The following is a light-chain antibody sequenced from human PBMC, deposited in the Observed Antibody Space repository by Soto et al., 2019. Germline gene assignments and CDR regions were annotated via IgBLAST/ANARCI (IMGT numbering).Light chain of an antibody. V-gene: IGKV1-39*01. CDR1: QSISSY. CDR2: AAS. J-gene: IGKJ2*01. CDR3: QQSWRSPFT. Sequence: DIQMTQSPSSLSASVGDRVTITCRASQSISSYLNWYQQKPGKAPKLLIYAASSLQSGVPSRFSGSGSATGFTLTINSLQPEDFGSYYCQQSWRSPFTFGQGTKLEIK.